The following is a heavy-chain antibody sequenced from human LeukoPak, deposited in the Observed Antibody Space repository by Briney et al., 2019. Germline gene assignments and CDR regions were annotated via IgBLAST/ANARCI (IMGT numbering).Heavy chain of an antibody. CDR2: IYYSGST. D-gene: IGHD4-17*01. Sequence: PSETLSLTCTVSGGSISSGGYYWSWVRQHRGKGLEWIGYIYYSGSTYYNPSLKSRVSISVDTSKNQFSLKLSSVTAADTAVYYCASFPESMTTVTTSDYWGQGTLVTVSS. V-gene: IGHV4-31*03. CDR3: ASFPESMTTVTTSDY. CDR1: GGSISSGGYY. J-gene: IGHJ4*02.